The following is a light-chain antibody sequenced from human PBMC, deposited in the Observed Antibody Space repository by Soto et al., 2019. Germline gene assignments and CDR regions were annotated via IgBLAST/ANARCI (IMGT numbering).Light chain of an antibody. CDR2: ATS. CDR1: QSVSNSY. CDR3: QQYGYSPWT. J-gene: IGKJ1*01. Sequence: EILLTQSPYTLALSPGERATLSCRASQSVSNSYLAWYQQKAGQAPRLLIYATSTRATGIPDRFSGSGSGTDFTLTISRLEPEDSALYFCQQYGYSPWTFGRGTKVDIK. V-gene: IGKV3-20*01.